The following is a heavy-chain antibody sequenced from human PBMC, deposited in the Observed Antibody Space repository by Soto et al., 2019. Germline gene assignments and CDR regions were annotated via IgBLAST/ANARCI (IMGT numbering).Heavy chain of an antibody. J-gene: IGHJ4*02. CDR1: GFNFSDTA. CDR3: TARGGDSLQDI. CDR2: IRGRSKKFAT. D-gene: IGHD4-17*01. V-gene: IGHV3-73*01. Sequence: EVQLVESGGSLVQPGGSLKVSCAGLGFNFSDTALHWVRQPSGKGLEWIGSIRGRSKKFATSYATSVRGRFSLSRDVSRNTAYLQMNSLRDDDTGVYFCTARGGDSLQDIWGQGTLVTVSS.